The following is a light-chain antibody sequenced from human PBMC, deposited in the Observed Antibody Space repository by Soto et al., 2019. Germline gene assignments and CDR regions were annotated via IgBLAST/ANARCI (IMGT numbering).Light chain of an antibody. J-gene: IGKJ4*01. CDR2: DAS. CDR1: QSVSSF. CDR3: QQRWTWLT. V-gene: IGKV3-11*01. Sequence: EIVLTQSPGTLSLSPGDRATLSCRASQSVSSFLAWYQQKPGQAPRLLIYDASKRATGVPARISGSGSGTDFTITISSIEPEEFAVYYCQQRWTWLTFGGGTKVEIK.